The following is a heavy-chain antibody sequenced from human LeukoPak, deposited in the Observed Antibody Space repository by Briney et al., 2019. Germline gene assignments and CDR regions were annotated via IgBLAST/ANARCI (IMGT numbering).Heavy chain of an antibody. Sequence: ASVKVSCKASGYTFTSYDINWVRQATGQGLEGVGWMNTNSGNTGYAQKFQGRVTMTRNTSISTAYMELSSLRSEDTAVYYCARTYYYGSGSYYRELYYFDYWGQGTLVTVSS. D-gene: IGHD3-10*01. CDR1: GYTFTSYD. CDR3: ARTYYYGSGSYYRELYYFDY. J-gene: IGHJ4*02. CDR2: MNTNSGNT. V-gene: IGHV1-8*01.